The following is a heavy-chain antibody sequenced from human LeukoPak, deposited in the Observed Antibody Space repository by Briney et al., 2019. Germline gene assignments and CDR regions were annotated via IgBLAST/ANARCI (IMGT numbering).Heavy chain of an antibody. CDR3: ARGRPDWELLYY. V-gene: IGHV1-2*02. D-gene: IGHD1-26*01. CDR1: GYTFAGYY. J-gene: IGHJ4*02. Sequence: ASVKVSCKASGYTFAGYYMHWVRQAPGQGLEWMGWINPNSGGTNYAQKFQGRVTMTRDTSISTAYMELSRLRSDDTAVYYCARGRPDWELLYYCGQGTLVTVSS. CDR2: INPNSGGT.